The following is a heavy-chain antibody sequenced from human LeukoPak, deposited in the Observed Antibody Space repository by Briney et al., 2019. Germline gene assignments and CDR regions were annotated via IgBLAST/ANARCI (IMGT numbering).Heavy chain of an antibody. D-gene: IGHD6-19*01. CDR2: IIPIFGTA. CDR1: GGTFSSYA. CDR3: ARDGLLKIAVY. J-gene: IGHJ4*02. Sequence: SVKVSCKAFGGTFSSYAISWVRQAPGQGLEWMGGIIPIFGTANYAQKFQGRVTITADESTNTAYMELSSLRSEDTAVYYCARDGLLKIAVYWGQGTLVTVSS. V-gene: IGHV1-69*13.